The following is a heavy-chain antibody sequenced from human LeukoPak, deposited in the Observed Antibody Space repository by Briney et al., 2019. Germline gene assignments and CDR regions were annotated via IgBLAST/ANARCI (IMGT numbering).Heavy chain of an antibody. CDR1: GLTFSRYA. CDR2: ISGNGGGT. J-gene: IGHJ4*02. D-gene: IGHD6-13*01. Sequence: PGGSLRLSCAASGLTFSRYAMSGVRQAPGKGLEWVSGISGNGGGTYYADSVKGRFTISRDNSKNTLYLQMNSLRVGDTAVYYCAKSFGYSRSLFHFWGQGTLVTVSS. V-gene: IGHV3-23*01. CDR3: AKSFGYSRSLFHF.